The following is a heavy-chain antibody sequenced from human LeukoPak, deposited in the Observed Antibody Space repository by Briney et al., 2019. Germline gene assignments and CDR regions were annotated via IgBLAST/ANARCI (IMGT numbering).Heavy chain of an antibody. D-gene: IGHD6-6*01. J-gene: IGHJ3*02. CDR2: IIPIFGTA. CDR3: ARDLQYSSSSGIGAFDI. CDR1: GGTFSSYA. V-gene: IGHV1-69*13. Sequence: SVNVSCKASGGTFSSYAISWVRQAPGQGLEWMGGIIPIFGTANYAQKFQGRVTITADESTSTAYMELSSLRSEDTAVYYCARDLQYSSSSGIGAFDIWGQGTMVTVSS.